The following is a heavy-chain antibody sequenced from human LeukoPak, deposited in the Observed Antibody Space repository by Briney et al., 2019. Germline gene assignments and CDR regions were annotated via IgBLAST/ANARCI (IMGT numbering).Heavy chain of an antibody. Sequence: GGSLRLSCAASGFTFSSYGMHWVRQAPGKGLEWVAVIWYDGSNKYYADSVKGRFTISRDNSKNTLYLQMNSLRAEDTAVYYCARELYDILTGYQMFYFDYWGQGTLVTVSS. D-gene: IGHD3-9*01. CDR1: GFTFSSYG. J-gene: IGHJ4*02. V-gene: IGHV3-33*01. CDR3: ARELYDILTGYQMFYFDY. CDR2: IWYDGSNK.